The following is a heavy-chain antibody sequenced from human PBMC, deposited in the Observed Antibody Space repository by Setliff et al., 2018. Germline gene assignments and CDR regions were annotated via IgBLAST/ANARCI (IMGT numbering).Heavy chain of an antibody. Sequence: PSETLSLTCTVSGYSISNDYFWGWIRQPPGKGLEWIGSIYHSGSTSYYPSLKSRVTISVDTSKNQFSLNLSSVTAADTAVYYCAREAPGYAFDIWGQGTMVTVSS. D-gene: IGHD1-1*01. J-gene: IGHJ3*02. CDR1: GYSISNDYF. CDR3: AREAPGYAFDI. CDR2: IYHSGST. V-gene: IGHV4-38-2*02.